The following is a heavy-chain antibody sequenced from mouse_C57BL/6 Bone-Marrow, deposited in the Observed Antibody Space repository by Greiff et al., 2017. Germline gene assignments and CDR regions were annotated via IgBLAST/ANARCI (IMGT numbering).Heavy chain of an antibody. Sequence: EVQLQESGGGLVKPGGSLKLSCAASGFTFSSYTMSWVRQTPEKRLEWVATISGGGGNTYYPDSVKGRFTISRDNAKNTLYLQMSSLRSEDTALYYCARHNYYGTPAYFDYWGQGTTLTVSS. CDR3: ARHNYYGTPAYFDY. V-gene: IGHV5-9*01. CDR2: ISGGGGNT. J-gene: IGHJ2*01. CDR1: GFTFSSYT. D-gene: IGHD1-1*01.